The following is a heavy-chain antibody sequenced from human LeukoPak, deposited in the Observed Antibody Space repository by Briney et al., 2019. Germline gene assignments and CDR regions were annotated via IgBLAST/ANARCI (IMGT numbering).Heavy chain of an antibody. CDR2: ISSSSSYI. CDR3: ARDGDYDFWSGYSDY. D-gene: IGHD3-3*01. J-gene: IGHJ4*02. V-gene: IGHV3-21*01. Sequence: PGGSLRLSCAASGFTFSSYSMNWVRQAPGKGLEWVPSISSSSSYIYYADSVKGRFTISRDNAKNSLYLQMNSLRAEDTAVYYCARDGDYDFWSGYSDYWGQGTLSPSPQ. CDR1: GFTFSSYS.